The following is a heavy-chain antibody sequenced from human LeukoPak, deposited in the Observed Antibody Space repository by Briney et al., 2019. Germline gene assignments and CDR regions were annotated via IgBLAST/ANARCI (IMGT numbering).Heavy chain of an antibody. CDR2: IRYDGSNK. J-gene: IGHJ4*02. V-gene: IGHV3-30*02. CDR3: AKRSGSYYRFDY. D-gene: IGHD1-26*01. CDR1: GFTFSSYG. Sequence: GGSLRLSCGASGFTFSSYGMHWVRQAPGKGLEWVAFIRYDGSNKYYADSVKGRFTISRDNSENTLYLQMNSLRAEDTAVYYCAKRSGSYYRFDYWGQGTLVTVSS.